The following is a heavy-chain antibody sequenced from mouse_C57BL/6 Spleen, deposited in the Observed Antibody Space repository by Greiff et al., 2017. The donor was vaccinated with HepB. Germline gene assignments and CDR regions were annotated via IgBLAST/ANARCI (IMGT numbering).Heavy chain of an antibody. CDR3: AKNYYGNYGGFAY. CDR2: IWRGGST. V-gene: IGHV2-5*01. CDR1: GFSLTSYG. Sequence: VQLQQSGPGLVQPSQSLSITCTVSGFSLTSYGVHWVRQSPGKGLEWLGVIWRGGSTAYNAAFMSRLSITKDNSKSQVFFKMNSLQADDTAIYYCAKNYYGNYGGFAYWGQGTLVTVSA. J-gene: IGHJ3*01. D-gene: IGHD2-1*01.